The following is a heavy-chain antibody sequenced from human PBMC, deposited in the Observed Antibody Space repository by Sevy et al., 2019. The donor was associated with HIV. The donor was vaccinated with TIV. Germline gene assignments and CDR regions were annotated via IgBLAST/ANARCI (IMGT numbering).Heavy chain of an antibody. V-gene: IGHV3-48*01. Sequence: GGSLRLSYAASGFTFSSYSMNWVRQAPGKGLEWVSYISSSSSTIYYADSVKGRFTISRDKAKNSLYLQMNSLRAEDTAVYYCARTGPPGYYYDSSGSDYWGQGTLVTVSS. CDR1: GFTFSSYS. CDR2: ISSSSSTI. D-gene: IGHD3-22*01. CDR3: ARTGPPGYYYDSSGSDY. J-gene: IGHJ4*02.